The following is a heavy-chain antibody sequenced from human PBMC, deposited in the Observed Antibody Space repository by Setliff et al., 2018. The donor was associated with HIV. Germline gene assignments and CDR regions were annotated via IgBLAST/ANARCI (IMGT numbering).Heavy chain of an antibody. J-gene: IGHJ6*02. CDR2: IYHSGNT. D-gene: IGHD2-2*01. CDR3: ARGHCSGTNCYGVDYYGMDV. V-gene: IGHV4-30-2*01. Sequence: SETLSLTCAVSGGSISSGGYSWSWIRQPPGKGLEWIGYIYHSGNTYYMPSLQSRVTISVDMSKNQFSLKLTSVTAADTAVYYCARGHCSGTNCYGVDYYGMDVWGQGTTVTVSS. CDR1: GGSISSGGYS.